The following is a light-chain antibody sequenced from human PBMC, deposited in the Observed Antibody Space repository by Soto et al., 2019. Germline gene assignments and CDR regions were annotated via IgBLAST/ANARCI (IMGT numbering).Light chain of an antibody. V-gene: IGKV3-15*01. Sequence: IVMTQSPVTLSVSPGEGATLSCRASQSVTRYLARYQQKRGQAPRLLIYGASTRATGIPVRFSGSGSGTDFTLTISSLQSEDFAVYYCQQYSDWPLFTFGQGTRLEIK. CDR2: GAS. J-gene: IGKJ5*01. CDR1: QSVTRY. CDR3: QQYSDWPLFT.